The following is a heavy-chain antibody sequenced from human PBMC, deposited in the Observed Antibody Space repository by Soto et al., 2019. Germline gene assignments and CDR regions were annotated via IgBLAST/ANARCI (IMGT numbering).Heavy chain of an antibody. D-gene: IGHD2-15*01. Sequence: PGGSLRLSCVASGFTFSSHGMNWVRQAPGKGLEWVSFISDSASYNYYAASVKGRFTISRDNARNSVFLHMDSLRPEDTAAYYCAREPSYCSGGTCSSSYYFDHWGRGTLVTVSS. CDR1: GFTFSSHG. CDR2: ISDSASYN. J-gene: IGHJ4*02. V-gene: IGHV3-21*01. CDR3: AREPSYCSGGTCSSSYYFDH.